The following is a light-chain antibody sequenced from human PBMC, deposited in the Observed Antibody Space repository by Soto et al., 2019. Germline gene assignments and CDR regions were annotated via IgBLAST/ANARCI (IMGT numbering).Light chain of an antibody. V-gene: IGLV2-14*01. Sequence: ALAQPASVSGSPGQSITISCTGTSSDVGGYNSVSWYQQHPGKAPKLVIYEVTNRPSGISNRFSGSKSGNTASLTISGIQAEDEADYYCSSYTSSSTRVFGTGTKVTV. CDR2: EVT. CDR1: SSDVGGYNS. CDR3: SSYTSSSTRV. J-gene: IGLJ1*01.